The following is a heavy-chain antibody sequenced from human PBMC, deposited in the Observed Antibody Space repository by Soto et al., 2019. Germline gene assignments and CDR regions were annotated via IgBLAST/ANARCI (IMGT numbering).Heavy chain of an antibody. Sequence: GASVKVSCKASGYTFTSYGINWVRQATGQGLEWMGWMNPNSGNTGYAQKFQGRVTMTRNTSISTAYMELSSLRSEDTAVYYCARGGGTTVTTPGMDVWGQGATVTVSS. D-gene: IGHD4-4*01. CDR2: MNPNSGNT. CDR3: ARGGGTTVTTPGMDV. CDR1: GYTFTSYG. V-gene: IGHV1-8*02. J-gene: IGHJ6*02.